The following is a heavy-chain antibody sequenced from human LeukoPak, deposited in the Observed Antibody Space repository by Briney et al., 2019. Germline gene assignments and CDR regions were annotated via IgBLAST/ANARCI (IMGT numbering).Heavy chain of an antibody. D-gene: IGHD3-10*01. CDR1: GYTFTSYD. CDR3: ARGRRYYYGSGSPGYYYMDV. CDR2: MNPNSGNT. J-gene: IGHJ6*03. Sequence: ASVKVSCKASGYTFTSYDINWVRQATGQGLEWMGWMNPNSGNTGYAQKFQGRVTMTRNTSISTAYMELSSLRSEDTAVYYCARGRRYYYGSGSPGYYYMDVWGKGTTVTVSS. V-gene: IGHV1-8*01.